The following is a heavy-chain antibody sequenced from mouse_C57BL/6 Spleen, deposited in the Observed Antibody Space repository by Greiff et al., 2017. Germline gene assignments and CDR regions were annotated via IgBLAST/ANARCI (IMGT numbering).Heavy chain of an antibody. D-gene: IGHD2-1*01. CDR3: AREGNGKRWYFDV. CDR2: INYDGSST. V-gene: IGHV5-16*01. CDR1: GFTFSDYY. J-gene: IGHJ1*03. Sequence: EVKLVESEGGLVQPGSSMKLSCTASGFTFSDYYMAWVRQVPEKGLEWVANINYDGSSTYYLDSLKSRFIISRDNAKNILYLQMSSLKSEDTATYYCAREGNGKRWYFDVWGTGTTVTVSS.